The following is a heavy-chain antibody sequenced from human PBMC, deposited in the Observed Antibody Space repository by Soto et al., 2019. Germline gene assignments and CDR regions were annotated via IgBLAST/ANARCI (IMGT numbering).Heavy chain of an antibody. Sequence: SGPTLVNPTQTLTLTCTFSGFSLSTSGMCVSWIRQPPGKALGWLALIDWDDDKYYSTSLKTRLTISKDTSKNQVVLTMTNMDPVDTATYYCARSITYYYDSSGYYQTHYYGMDVWGQGTTVTVSS. D-gene: IGHD3-22*01. CDR1: GFSLSTSGMC. V-gene: IGHV2-70*01. J-gene: IGHJ6*02. CDR3: ARSITYYYDSSGYYQTHYYGMDV. CDR2: IDWDDDK.